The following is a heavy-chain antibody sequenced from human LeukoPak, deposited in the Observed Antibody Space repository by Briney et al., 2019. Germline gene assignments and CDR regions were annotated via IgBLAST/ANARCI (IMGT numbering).Heavy chain of an antibody. CDR1: GFTFSSYA. CDR3: AKVVRYSGQNGY. D-gene: IGHD3-9*01. CDR2: ISGSGGST. Sequence: PAGPLRLSCAASGFTFSSYAMSWVRQAPGKGLDWVSAISGSGGSTYYADSAKGRIPISRDNSKNTLYLEMNSLKPDDTAVYYCAKVVRYSGQNGYRGQGTLVT. V-gene: IGHV3-23*01. J-gene: IGHJ4*02.